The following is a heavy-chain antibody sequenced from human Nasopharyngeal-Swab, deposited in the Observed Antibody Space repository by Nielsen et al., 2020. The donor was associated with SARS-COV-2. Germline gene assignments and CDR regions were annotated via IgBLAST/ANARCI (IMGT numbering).Heavy chain of an antibody. CDR3: AREGGVDTMIVVHSQRGPIDY. D-gene: IGHD3-22*01. CDR2: ISSSGSTI. J-gene: IGHJ4*02. CDR1: GFTFSDYY. Sequence: GESLKISCAASGFTFSDYYMSWIRQAPGKGLEWVSYISSSGSTIYYADSVKGRFTISRDNAKNSLYLQMNSLRAEDTAVYYCAREGGVDTMIVVHSQRGPIDYWGQGTLVTVSS. V-gene: IGHV3-11*01.